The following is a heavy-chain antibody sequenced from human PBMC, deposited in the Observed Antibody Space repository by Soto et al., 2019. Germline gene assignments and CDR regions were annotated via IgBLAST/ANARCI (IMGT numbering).Heavy chain of an antibody. CDR3: ARDSRSGYSYGSVDY. D-gene: IGHD5-18*01. Sequence: PSETLSLICTVSGGSISSYYWSWIRQPPGKGLEWIGYIYYSGSTNYNPSLKSRVTISVDTSKNQFSLKLSSVTAADTAVYYCARDSRSGYSYGSVDYWGQGTLVTVSS. CDR1: GGSISSYY. J-gene: IGHJ4*02. V-gene: IGHV4-59*01. CDR2: IYYSGST.